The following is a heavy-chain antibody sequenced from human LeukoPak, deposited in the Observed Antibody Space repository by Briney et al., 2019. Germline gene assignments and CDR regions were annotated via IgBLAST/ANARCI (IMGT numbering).Heavy chain of an antibody. D-gene: IGHD3-22*01. Sequence: SETLSLTCTVSGGSISSSDHYWAWIRQPPGKGLEWIGSRYYSGDNYYSPSLKSRATISVDTSRNQFALEMNSVTATDTAVYYCARAPGGYDSSGYLYYYDMDVWGQGTTVTVSS. CDR1: GGSISSSDHY. CDR3: ARAPGGYDSSGYLYYYDMDV. J-gene: IGHJ6*02. CDR2: RYYSGDN. V-gene: IGHV4-39*02.